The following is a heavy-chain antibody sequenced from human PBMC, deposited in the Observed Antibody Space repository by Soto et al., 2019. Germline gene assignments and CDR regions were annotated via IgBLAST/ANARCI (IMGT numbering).Heavy chain of an antibody. Sequence: SETLSLTCTVSGGSISSGDYYWSWIRQPPGKGLEWIGYIYYSGSTYYNPSLKSRVTISVDTSKNQFSLKLSSVTAADTATYYCARAPSAPPGYSSSWYYFDYWGQGTLVTVSS. V-gene: IGHV4-30-4*01. CDR3: ARAPSAPPGYSSSWYYFDY. J-gene: IGHJ4*02. CDR2: IYYSGST. CDR1: GGSISSGDYY. D-gene: IGHD6-13*01.